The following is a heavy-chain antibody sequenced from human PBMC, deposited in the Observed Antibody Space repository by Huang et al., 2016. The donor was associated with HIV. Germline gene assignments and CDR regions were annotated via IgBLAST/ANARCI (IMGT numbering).Heavy chain of an antibody. CDR1: GFIFSNFG. J-gene: IGHJ5*02. CDR3: AKESRWFSDFDQ. V-gene: IGHV3-30*18. Sequence: QVQLVESGGGVVQPGTSLRLSCAASGFIFSNFGMHWVRQAPGKGRGCVAVISYDGRSDRYSDSVKGRFTISRDNDKNTLSLEMNRLRHDDTAVYYCAKESRWFSDFDQWGQGTLVTVSS. D-gene: IGHD2-15*01. CDR2: ISYDGRSD.